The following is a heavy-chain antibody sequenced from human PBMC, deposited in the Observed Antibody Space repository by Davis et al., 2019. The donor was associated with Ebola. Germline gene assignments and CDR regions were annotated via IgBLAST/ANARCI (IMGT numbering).Heavy chain of an antibody. CDR3: ARGRGWLQNNWFDP. CDR1: GGSISSYY. CDR2: IYYSGST. Sequence: MPSETLSLTCTVSGGSISSYYWSWIRQPPGKGLEWIGYIYYSGSTNYNPSLKSRVTISVDKSKNQFSLKLSSVTAADTAVYYCARGRGWLQNNWFDPWGQGTLVTVSS. J-gene: IGHJ5*02. V-gene: IGHV4-59*12. D-gene: IGHD5-24*01.